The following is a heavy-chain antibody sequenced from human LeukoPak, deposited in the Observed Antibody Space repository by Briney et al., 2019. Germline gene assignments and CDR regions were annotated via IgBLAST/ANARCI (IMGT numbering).Heavy chain of an antibody. CDR2: INHSGST. CDR1: GGSFSGYY. V-gene: IGHV4-34*01. Sequence: SETLSLTCAVHGGSFSGYYWSWIRQPPGKGLEWIGEINHSGSTNYNPSLKSRVTISVDTSKNQFSLKLSSVTAADTAVYYCARYSSSWYVSDYWGQGTLVTVSS. D-gene: IGHD6-13*01. CDR3: ARYSSSWYVSDY. J-gene: IGHJ4*02.